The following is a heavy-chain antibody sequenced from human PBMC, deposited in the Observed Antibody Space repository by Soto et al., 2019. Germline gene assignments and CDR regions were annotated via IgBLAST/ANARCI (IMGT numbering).Heavy chain of an antibody. CDR1: GFTFSNSW. Sequence: LRLSCAASGFTFSNSWMSWVRQAPGKGLEWVANIKEDGSEKDYVDPVKGRFTITRDNAKNSLYLQMNNLRAEDTAVYFCTRKRFGMDVWGQGSTVTVSS. CDR3: TRKRFGMDV. CDR2: IKEDGSEK. J-gene: IGHJ6*02. V-gene: IGHV3-7*03.